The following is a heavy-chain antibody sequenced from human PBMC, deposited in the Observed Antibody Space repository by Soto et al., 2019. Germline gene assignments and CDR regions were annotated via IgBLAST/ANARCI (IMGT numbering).Heavy chain of an antibody. Sequence: WLSLRLSFAVSAFTFSRSAMSRVRQAPGKGVEWVAGVSDSGSNKYYAESVKGRLTGTRDNGNHTQYLAMTSLRAEETAVHYCVRYGHSITNSSYRSCFDTRGQ. CDR1: AFTFSRSA. D-gene: IGHD3-10*01. J-gene: IGHJ5*02. CDR2: VSDSGSNK. V-gene: IGHV3-23*01. CDR3: VRYGHSITNSSYRSCFDT.